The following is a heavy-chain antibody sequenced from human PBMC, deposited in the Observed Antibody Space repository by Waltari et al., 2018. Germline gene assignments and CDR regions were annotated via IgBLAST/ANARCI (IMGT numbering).Heavy chain of an antibody. D-gene: IGHD3-16*01. CDR1: GFTVKRNH. V-gene: IGHV3-53*02. CDR2: FYRDGNT. CDR3: AGGHFDY. J-gene: IGHJ4*02. Sequence: EVQLVETGGGLIQPGESLRLSCAASGFTVKRNHRYWVRQAPGKGLEWVSVFYRDGNTYYTDSVKGRFTISRDDSKNTLYLQMNSLRAEDTAVYYCAGGHFDYWGQGILVTVSS.